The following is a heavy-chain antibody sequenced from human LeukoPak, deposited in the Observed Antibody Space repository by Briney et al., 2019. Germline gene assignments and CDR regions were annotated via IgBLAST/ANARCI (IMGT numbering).Heavy chain of an antibody. V-gene: IGHV4-31*03. D-gene: IGHD2-15*01. J-gene: IGHJ4*02. CDR2: IYYSGST. CDR1: GGSISSGGYY. CDR3: ASSLPPNHPGGSYFDY. Sequence: SETLCLTCTVSGGSISSGGYYWSWIRQHPGKGLEWIEYIYYSGSTYYNPSLKSRVTISVDTSKNQFSLKLSSVTAADSAVYYCASSLPPNHPGGSYFDYWGQGTLVTVSS.